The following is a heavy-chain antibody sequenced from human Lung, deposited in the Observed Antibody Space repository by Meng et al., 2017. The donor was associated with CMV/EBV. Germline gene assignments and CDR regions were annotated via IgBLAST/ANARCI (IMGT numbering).Heavy chain of an antibody. V-gene: IGHV3-21*01. D-gene: IGHD6-13*01. CDR3: ARSWDGMDV. CDR2: ISTTSTYI. CDR1: GFTFSAYA. Sequence: GESLKISCAASGFTFSAYAMNWVRQAPGKGLEWVTSISTTSTYIYYADSVKGRFTISRDNAQNSVYLQMNSLSAEDTGVYYCARSWDGMDVWGQGTTVTGSS. J-gene: IGHJ6*02.